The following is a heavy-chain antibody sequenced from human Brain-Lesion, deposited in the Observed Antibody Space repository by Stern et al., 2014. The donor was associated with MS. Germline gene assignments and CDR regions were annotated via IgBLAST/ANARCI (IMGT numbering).Heavy chain of an antibody. J-gene: IGHJ4*02. CDR1: GGSISSGSDY. V-gene: IGHV4-61*02. CDR2: IHPSGSP. CDR3: ASGYRIFDY. Sequence: VQLVESGPGLVKPSQTLSLTCTVSGGSISSGSDYWSWIRQPVGKGLEWIGRIHPSGSPFYPPSLKGRVTISTDTSMNQFSLELNSATAADTAIYYCASGYRIFDYWGQGILVTVSS. D-gene: IGHD5-18*01.